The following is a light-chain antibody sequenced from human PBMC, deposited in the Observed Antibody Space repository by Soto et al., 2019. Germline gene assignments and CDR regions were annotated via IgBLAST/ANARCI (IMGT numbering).Light chain of an antibody. CDR1: SSDVGGFTY. CDR2: DVS. CDR3: SSYTSTSPYV. V-gene: IGLV2-14*03. J-gene: IGLJ1*01. Sequence: QSALTQPASVSGSPGQSIAISCTGTSSDVGGFTYVSWFQQHPGIAPKLIIYDVSHRPSGVSDRFSGSKSGNTASLTISWLQAEDEADYYCSSYTSTSPYVFGTGTKVTVL.